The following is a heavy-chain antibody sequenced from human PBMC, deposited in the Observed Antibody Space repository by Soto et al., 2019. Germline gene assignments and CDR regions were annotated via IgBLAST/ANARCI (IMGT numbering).Heavy chain of an antibody. CDR2: IKSDGSDT. CDR1: GFTFSSYW. Sequence: EVQLVESGGGLVQPGGSLRLSCAASGFTFSSYWMHWVRQAPGKGLLWVSRIKSDGSDTSYADSVKGRFTISRDNAKNTLYLQMSSLRAEDTAVYYCVRVAYGDLGGWGQGTLVTVSS. V-gene: IGHV3-74*01. J-gene: IGHJ4*02. D-gene: IGHD4-17*01. CDR3: VRVAYGDLGG.